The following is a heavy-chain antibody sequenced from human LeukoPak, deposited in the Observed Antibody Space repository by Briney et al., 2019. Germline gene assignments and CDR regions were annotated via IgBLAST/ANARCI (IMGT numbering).Heavy chain of an antibody. CDR2: ISAYNGNT. V-gene: IGHV1-18*01. D-gene: IGHD6-19*01. CDR1: GYTFTSYG. CDR3: ARDLAVAGTTDY. Sequence: GASVKVSCKASGYTFTSYGISWVRQAPGQGLEWIGWISAYNGNTNYAQKLQGRVTMTTDTSTSTAYMELRSLRFDDTAVYYCARDLAVAGTTDYWGQGTLVTVSS. J-gene: IGHJ4*02.